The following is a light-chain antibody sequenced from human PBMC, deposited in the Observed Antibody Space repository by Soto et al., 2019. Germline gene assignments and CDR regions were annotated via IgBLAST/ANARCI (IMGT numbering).Light chain of an antibody. CDR3: QQYDTLPLT. CDR1: QDITDY. J-gene: IGKJ4*01. V-gene: IGKV1-33*01. CDR2: DAS. Sequence: DIQMTQSPSSLSASVGDRVTLTCQASQDITDYLNWYQQKPGKAPKLLIFDASNLEAGVPSRFCGSGSGTDFTFTISSLQPEDIATYYCQQYDTLPLTFGGGTKVEIK.